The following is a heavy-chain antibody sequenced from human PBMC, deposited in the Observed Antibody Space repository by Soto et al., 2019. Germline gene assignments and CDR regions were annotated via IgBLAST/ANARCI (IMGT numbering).Heavy chain of an antibody. J-gene: IGHJ4*02. D-gene: IGHD2-8*01. CDR2: ITGSGYST. Sequence: GGSLRLSCAASGFTFSSYAITWVRQAPGKGLEWVSAITGSGYSTYYADSVKGRFTISRDNAKNSVFLQMNNLRADDTAVYYCARDLRFSSTNYFDFWGRGTLVTAPQ. CDR3: ARDLRFSSTNYFDF. CDR1: GFTFSSYA. V-gene: IGHV3-23*01.